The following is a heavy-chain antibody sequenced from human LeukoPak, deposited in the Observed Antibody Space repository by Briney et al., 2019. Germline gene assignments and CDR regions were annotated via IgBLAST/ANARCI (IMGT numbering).Heavy chain of an antibody. V-gene: IGHV3-43*02. CDR3: AKENYDSSGYYWLYFDY. D-gene: IGHD3-22*01. CDR1: GFTFDDYA. CDR2: ISGDGGNT. J-gene: IGHJ4*02. Sequence: GGSLRLSCAASGFTFDDYAMNWVRQAPGKGLEWVSLISGDGGNTYYADSVKVRVTLSRDNSKNSLYLQMNSLRTEDTALYYCAKENYDSSGYYWLYFDYWGQGTLVTVSS.